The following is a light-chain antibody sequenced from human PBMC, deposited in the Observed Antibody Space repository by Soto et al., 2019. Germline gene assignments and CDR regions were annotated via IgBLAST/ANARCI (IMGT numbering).Light chain of an antibody. CDR3: QQANSFPRIFT. CDR2: AAS. Sequence: DIQMTQSPSSVSASVGDRVTITCRASQGIGSWLAWYQQKPGKAPKLLIYAASSLQSGVPSRFSGSGSGTDFTLTISSLQPEDFATYYCQQANSFPRIFTFGPGTKVDIK. V-gene: IGKV1-12*01. J-gene: IGKJ3*01. CDR1: QGIGSW.